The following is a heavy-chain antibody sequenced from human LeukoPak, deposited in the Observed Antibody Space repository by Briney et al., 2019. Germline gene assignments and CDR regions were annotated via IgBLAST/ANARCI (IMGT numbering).Heavy chain of an antibody. Sequence: GASVKVSCKASGGTFSSYAISWVRQAPGQGLEWMGGIIPIFGTANYAQKFQGRVTITADESTSTAYMELSSLRSEDTAVYYCARDGDLVVRGIYDYWGQGTLVTVSS. D-gene: IGHD3-10*01. CDR3: ARDGDLVVRGIYDY. CDR2: IIPIFGTA. J-gene: IGHJ4*02. V-gene: IGHV1-69*13. CDR1: GGTFSSYA.